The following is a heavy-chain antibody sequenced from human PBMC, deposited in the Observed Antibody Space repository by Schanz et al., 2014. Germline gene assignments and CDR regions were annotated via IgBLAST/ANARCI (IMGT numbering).Heavy chain of an antibody. CDR2: ISYSGST. V-gene: IGHV4-31*03. D-gene: IGHD4-17*01. J-gene: IGHJ3*02. CDR3: ARDRGHGDLPGDI. CDR1: GGSVSRGGDY. Sequence: QVQLQDSGPGLVKPSQTLSLTCTVSGGSVSRGGDYWSWIRQHPGKGLEWIGFISYSGSTYYNPSLKSRVTISVDTSKNQFSLNLSSATAADTAVYYCARDRGHGDLPGDIWGQGTMVTVSS.